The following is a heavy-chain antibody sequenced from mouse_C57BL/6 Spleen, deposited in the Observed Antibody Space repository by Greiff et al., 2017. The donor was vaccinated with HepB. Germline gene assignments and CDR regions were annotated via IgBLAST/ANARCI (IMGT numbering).Heavy chain of an antibody. D-gene: IGHD2-3*01. Sequence: QVQLQQSGAELMKPGASVKLSCKATGYTFTGYWIEWVKQRPGHGLEWIGEILPGSGSTNYNEKFKGKATFTADTSSNTAYMHLSSLTTEDSAIYYCARVHDGYPWFAYWGQGTLVTVSA. CDR3: ARVHDGYPWFAY. CDR1: GYTFTGYW. CDR2: ILPGSGST. V-gene: IGHV1-9*01. J-gene: IGHJ3*01.